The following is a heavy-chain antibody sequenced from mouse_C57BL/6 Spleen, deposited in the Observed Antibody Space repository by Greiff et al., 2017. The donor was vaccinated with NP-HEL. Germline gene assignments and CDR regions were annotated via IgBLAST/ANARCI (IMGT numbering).Heavy chain of an antibody. V-gene: IGHV1-64*01. CDR2: IHPNSGST. CDR1: GYTFTSYW. CDR3: ARQQLRDGDFDY. D-gene: IGHD3-2*02. Sequence: QVQLQQPGAELVKPGASVKLSCKASGYTFTSYWMHWVKQRPGQGLEWIGMIHPNSGSTNYNEKFKSKATLTVDKSSSTAYMQLSSLTSEDSAVYYCARQQLRDGDFDYWGQGTTLTVSS. J-gene: IGHJ2*01.